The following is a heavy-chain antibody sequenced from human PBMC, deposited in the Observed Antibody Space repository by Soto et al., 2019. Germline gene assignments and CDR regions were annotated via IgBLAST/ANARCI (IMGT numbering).Heavy chain of an antibody. CDR1: GFTFSSYS. V-gene: IGHV3-21*01. Sequence: GGSLRLSCAASGFTFSSYSMNWVRQAPGKGLEWVSSIGSSSSYIYYADSVKGRFTISRDNAKNSLYLQMNSLRAEDTAVYYCARDLGYYDSSGYYNYWGQGTLVTVSS. J-gene: IGHJ4*02. CDR2: IGSSSSYI. CDR3: ARDLGYYDSSGYYNY. D-gene: IGHD3-22*01.